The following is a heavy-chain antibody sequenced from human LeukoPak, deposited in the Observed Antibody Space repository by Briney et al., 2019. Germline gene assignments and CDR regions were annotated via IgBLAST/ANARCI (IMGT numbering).Heavy chain of an antibody. CDR1: GFTFSSYG. D-gene: IGHD2-2*01. CDR2: IWYDGSNK. CDR3: ARSDIVVVPAAMDY. J-gene: IGHJ4*02. Sequence: PGGSLRLSSAASGFTFSSYGMHWVRQAPGKGLEWVAVIWYDGSNKYYADSVKGRFTISRDNSKNTLYLQMNSLRAEDTAVYYCARSDIVVVPAAMDYWGQGTLVTVPS. V-gene: IGHV3-33*01.